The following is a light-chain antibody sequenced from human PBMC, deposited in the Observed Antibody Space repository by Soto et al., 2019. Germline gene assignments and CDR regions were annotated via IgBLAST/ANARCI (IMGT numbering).Light chain of an antibody. CDR1: SSDVGGYNY. Sequence: QSALTQPASVSGSPGQSITISCTGTSSDVGGYNYVSWYQQHPAKAPKLMIYDVSNRPSGVSNRFSGSKSGNTASLTISGLQAEDEADYYCSSYTSSSTLLFGGGTNVTVL. V-gene: IGLV2-14*01. CDR2: DVS. CDR3: SSYTSSSTLL. J-gene: IGLJ2*01.